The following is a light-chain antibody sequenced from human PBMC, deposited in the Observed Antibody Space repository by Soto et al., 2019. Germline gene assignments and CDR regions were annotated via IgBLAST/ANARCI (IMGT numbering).Light chain of an antibody. V-gene: IGKV4-1*01. CDR1: QTVLYSSDNKNY. J-gene: IGKJ4*01. CDR2: WAS. Sequence: DIVLTQSPDSLAVSLGGRATINCKSSQTVLYSSDNKNYFAWYQQKPGQSPKLLINWASTRESGVPDRFSGSGSGTDFTLTISSLQAEDVAVYYCQQFYGSPVTFGGGTKVEMK. CDR3: QQFYGSPVT.